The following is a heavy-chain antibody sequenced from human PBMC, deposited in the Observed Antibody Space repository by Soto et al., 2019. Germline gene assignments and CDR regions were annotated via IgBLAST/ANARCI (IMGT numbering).Heavy chain of an antibody. CDR1: GFSLSTSGMG. J-gene: IGHJ5*02. D-gene: IGHD4-17*01. CDR2: IYWDDDK. Sequence: QITLKESGPTLVKPTQTLTLTCTFSGFSLSTSGMGVGWIRQPPGKALEWLALIYWDDDKRYSPSLKSRLTIPKETANTQVVLTMPHIDPVDPATYFCARMPTVTIIGFDPWGQGTLVTVSS. V-gene: IGHV2-5*02. CDR3: ARMPTVTIIGFDP.